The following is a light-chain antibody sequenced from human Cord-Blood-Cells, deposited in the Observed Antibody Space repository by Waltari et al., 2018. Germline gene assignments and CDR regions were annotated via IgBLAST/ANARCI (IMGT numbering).Light chain of an antibody. Sequence: QSALTQPASVAGSPGQSLTISCTGTSSYVGGYNYGSWYQQHPGKAPKLMIYDVSKRPSGVSNRFSGSKSGNTASLTISGLQAEDEADYYCSSYTSSSTLVFGGGTKLTVL. CDR1: SSYVGGYNY. V-gene: IGLV2-14*01. J-gene: IGLJ3*02. CDR2: DVS. CDR3: SSYTSSSTLV.